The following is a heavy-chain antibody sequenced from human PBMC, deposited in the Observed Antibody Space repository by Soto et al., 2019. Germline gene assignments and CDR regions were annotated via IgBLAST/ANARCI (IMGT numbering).Heavy chain of an antibody. V-gene: IGHV3-7*01. CDR2: IKQDGSEK. Sequence: EVQLVESGGGLVQPGGSLSLSCAASGFTFSSYWMSWVRQAPGTGLEWVANIKQDGSEKSYVDSVKGRFTISRDNAKNSLYLQMNSLRAEDTAVYYCARAKHTRGHFDYWGQGTLVTVSA. CDR3: ARAKHTRGHFDY. CDR1: GFTFSSYW. J-gene: IGHJ4*02.